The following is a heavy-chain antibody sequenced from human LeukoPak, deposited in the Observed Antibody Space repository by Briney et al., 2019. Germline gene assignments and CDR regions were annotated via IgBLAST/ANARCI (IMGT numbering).Heavy chain of an antibody. V-gene: IGHV3-30*02. J-gene: IGHJ4*02. Sequence: PGGSLRLSCAASGFTFSSYGMHWVRQAPGKGLEGVAFIRYDGSNKYYADSVKGRFTISRDNSKNTLYLQMNSLRAEDTAVYYCAKDRSRIAAAGTPFDYWGQGTLVTVSS. CDR3: AKDRSRIAAAGTPFDY. CDR1: GFTFSSYG. D-gene: IGHD6-13*01. CDR2: IRYDGSNK.